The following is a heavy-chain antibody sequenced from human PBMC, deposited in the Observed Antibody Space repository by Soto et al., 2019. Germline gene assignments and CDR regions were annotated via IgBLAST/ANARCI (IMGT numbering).Heavy chain of an antibody. V-gene: IGHV1-24*01. CDR2: FDPEDGET. CDR1: GYTLTELS. D-gene: IGHD3-10*01. Sequence: GGSVKVSCKVSGYTLTELSMHWVRQAPGKGLEWMGGFDPEDGETIYAQKFQGRVTMTEDTSTDTAYMELSSLRSEDTAVYYCATVYRYYGTCFDYWGQGTLVTVSS. J-gene: IGHJ4*02. CDR3: ATVYRYYGTCFDY.